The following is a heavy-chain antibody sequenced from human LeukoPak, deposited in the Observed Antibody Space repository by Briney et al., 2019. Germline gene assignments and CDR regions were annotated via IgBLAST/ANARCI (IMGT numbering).Heavy chain of an antibody. D-gene: IGHD4-17*01. V-gene: IGHV5-51*01. J-gene: IGHJ4*02. CDR2: IYPGDSDT. CDR1: GYTFINYW. CDR3: ARTVPKTTVTTVTLFDY. Sequence: GESLKISCKASGYTFINYWIAWVRHMPGKGLEWMGIIYPGDSDTRYSPSFQGQVTISADKSISTAYLQWSSLKASDTAMYYCARTVPKTTVTTVTLFDYWGQGTLVTVSS.